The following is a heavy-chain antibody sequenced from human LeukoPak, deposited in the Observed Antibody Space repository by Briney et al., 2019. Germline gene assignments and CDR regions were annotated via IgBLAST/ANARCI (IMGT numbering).Heavy chain of an antibody. Sequence: ASVKVSCKASGCTFTGYYMHWVRQAPGQGLEWMGWINPNSGGTNYAQKFQGRVTMTRDTSISTAYMELSRLRSDDTAVYYCARGVAAPPPYYYYMDVWGKGTTVTVSS. D-gene: IGHD2-15*01. J-gene: IGHJ6*03. CDR2: INPNSGGT. CDR3: ARGVAAPPPYYYYMDV. V-gene: IGHV1-2*02. CDR1: GCTFTGYY.